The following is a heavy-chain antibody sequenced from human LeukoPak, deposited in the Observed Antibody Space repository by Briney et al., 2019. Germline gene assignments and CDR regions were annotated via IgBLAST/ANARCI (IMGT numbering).Heavy chain of an antibody. D-gene: IGHD2-2*01. Sequence: GGSLRLSCAASGFTFSSYGMSWVRQAPGKGLEWVSAISGSGDSTYYADSLKGRFTISRDNSKNTLYLQMNSLRAEDTALYYCAKDQADCSSASCYERGFDYWGQGTLVTVSS. V-gene: IGHV3-23*01. CDR1: GFTFSSYG. J-gene: IGHJ4*02. CDR2: ISGSGDST. CDR3: AKDQADCSSASCYERGFDY.